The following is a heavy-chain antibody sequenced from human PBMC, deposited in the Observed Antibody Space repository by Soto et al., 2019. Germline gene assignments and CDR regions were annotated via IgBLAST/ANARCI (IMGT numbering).Heavy chain of an antibody. Sequence: TLSLTCTVSGGAISSGGYYWSWIRQHPGKGLEWIGYIYYSGSTYYNPSLKSRVTISVDTSKSQFSLKLSSVTAADTAVYYCATDFTDSRGPTLCMDVWGQRPKVTVS. D-gene: IGHD6-19*01. CDR2: IYYSGST. V-gene: IGHV4-31*03. CDR1: GGAISSGGYY. CDR3: ATDFTDSRGPTLCMDV. J-gene: IGHJ6*02.